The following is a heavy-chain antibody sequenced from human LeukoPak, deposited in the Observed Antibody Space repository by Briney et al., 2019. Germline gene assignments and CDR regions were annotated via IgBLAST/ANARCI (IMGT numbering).Heavy chain of an antibody. D-gene: IGHD3-3*01. Sequence: SGPTLVKPTQTLTLTCTFSGFSLSTSGVGVGWIRQPPGKALEWLALIYWDDDKRYSPSLKSRLTITKDTSKNQVVLTMTNMDPVDTATYYCAHSLTIFGVVTGYSFDYWGQGTLVTVSS. J-gene: IGHJ4*02. V-gene: IGHV2-5*02. CDR3: AHSLTIFGVVTGYSFDY. CDR2: IYWDDDK. CDR1: GFSLSTSGVG.